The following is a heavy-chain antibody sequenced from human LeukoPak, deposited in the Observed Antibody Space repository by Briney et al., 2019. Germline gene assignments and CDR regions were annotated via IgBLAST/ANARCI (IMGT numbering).Heavy chain of an antibody. D-gene: IGHD4-17*01. CDR3: TREYGDDNWFDP. Sequence: SETLSLTCTVSGGSISTGGHYWNWIRQHPGKGLEWIGYIYYSGSTYYNPSLKSRVIISVDTSKNQFSLKLSSVTAADTAVYYCTREYGDDNWFDPWGQGTLVTVSS. J-gene: IGHJ5*02. V-gene: IGHV4-30-4*08. CDR1: GGSISTGGHY. CDR2: IYYSGST.